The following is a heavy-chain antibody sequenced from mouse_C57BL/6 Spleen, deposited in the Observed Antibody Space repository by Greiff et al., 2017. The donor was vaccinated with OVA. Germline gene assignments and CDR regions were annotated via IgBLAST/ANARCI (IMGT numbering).Heavy chain of an antibody. CDR3: ARGHDGYYG. CDR2: INPNNGGT. D-gene: IGHD2-3*01. Sequence: EVKLQQSGPELVKPGASVKISCPASVYTFTDYYMNWVKQSHGKSLEWIGDINPNNGGTSYNQKFKGKATLTVDKSSSTAYMELRSLTSEDSAVYYCARGHDGYYGWGQGTTLTVSS. V-gene: IGHV1-26*01. J-gene: IGHJ2*01. CDR1: VYTFTDYY.